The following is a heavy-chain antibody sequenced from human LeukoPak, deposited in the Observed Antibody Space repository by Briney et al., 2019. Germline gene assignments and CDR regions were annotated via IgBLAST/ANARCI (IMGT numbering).Heavy chain of an antibody. CDR1: GGSISSGDYY. J-gene: IGHJ3*02. V-gene: IGHV4-30-4*01. CDR2: IYYSGST. Sequence: SETLSLTCTVSGGSISSGDYYWSWIRQPPGKGLEWIGYIYYSGSTYYNPSLKSRVTISVDTSKNQFSLKLSSVTAADTAVYYCARGSVPAAMHGDAFDIWGQGTMVTVSS. D-gene: IGHD2-2*01. CDR3: ARGSVPAAMHGDAFDI.